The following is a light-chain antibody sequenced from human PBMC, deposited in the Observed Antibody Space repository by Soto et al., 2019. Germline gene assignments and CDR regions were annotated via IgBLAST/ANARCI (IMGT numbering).Light chain of an antibody. J-gene: IGKJ1*01. CDR2: LAS. CDR1: EDISSY. CDR3: QKYDSAPWT. Sequence: DIQMTQSPTSLSASVGDRVTITCRASEDISSYLAWYQNKPGKVPRPLIFLASSLQSGVTSRFSGSGSGTHFTLSISSLQPEDVATYYCQKYDSAPWTFGKGTKVEIK. V-gene: IGKV1-27*01.